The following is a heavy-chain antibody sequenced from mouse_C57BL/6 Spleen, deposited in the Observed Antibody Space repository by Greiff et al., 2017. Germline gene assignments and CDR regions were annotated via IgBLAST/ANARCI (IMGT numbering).Heavy chain of an antibody. CDR3: ARVEAYYYGSSYGY. J-gene: IGHJ2*01. CDR1: GYTFTSYW. V-gene: IGHV1-69*01. CDR2: IDPSDSYT. D-gene: IGHD1-1*01. Sequence: VKLQQPGAELVMPGASVKLSCKASGYTFTSYWMHWVKQRPGQGLEWIGEIDPSDSYTNYNQKFKGKSTLTVDKSSSTAYMQLSSLTSEDSAVYYCARVEAYYYGSSYGYWGQGTTLTVSS.